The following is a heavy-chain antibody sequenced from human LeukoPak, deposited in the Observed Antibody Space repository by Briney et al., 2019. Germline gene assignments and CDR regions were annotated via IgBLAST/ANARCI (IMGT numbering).Heavy chain of an antibody. CDR1: GGSISSGDYF. J-gene: IGHJ4*02. V-gene: IGHV4-30-4*01. D-gene: IGHD3-10*01. Sequence: SQTLSLTCNVSGGSISSGDYFWNWIRQPPGKGLEWLGYIHYTGSTYYNPSLQSRVTISVDTSKNQFSLKLSSVTAADTAVYYCARLNDRYYGSGSYMDYWGQGTLVTVSS. CDR3: ARLNDRYYGSGSYMDY. CDR2: IHYTGST.